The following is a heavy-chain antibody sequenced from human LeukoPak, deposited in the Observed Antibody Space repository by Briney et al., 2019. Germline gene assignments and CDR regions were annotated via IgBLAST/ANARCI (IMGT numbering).Heavy chain of an antibody. V-gene: IGHV4-30-2*01. J-gene: IGHJ6*02. CDR3: ARSTTDGMDV. Sequence: KPSETLSLSCAVSGGSISSGGYSWSWTRQPPGKGLEWIGYICHSGSTYYNPSLKSRVTISVDRSRNQFSLKLSSVTAADTAVYYCARSTTDGMDVWGQGTTVTVSS. D-gene: IGHD4-17*01. CDR1: GGSISSGGYS. CDR2: ICHSGST.